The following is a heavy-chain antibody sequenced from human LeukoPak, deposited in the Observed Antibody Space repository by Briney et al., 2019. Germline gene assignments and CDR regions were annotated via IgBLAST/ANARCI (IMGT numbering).Heavy chain of an antibody. V-gene: IGHV3-30*18. J-gene: IGHJ6*02. D-gene: IGHD3-16*01. Sequence: GGSLRLSCVASGFTFNTYGMHWVRQAPGKGLEWVALISYDGNNRYYADSGKGRITISRDNPKSTLFLQMNSLRAEDTAVYYCAKNYDDYYYYGMDVWGQGTTVTVSS. CDR1: GFTFNTYG. CDR3: AKNYDDYYYYGMDV. CDR2: ISYDGNNR.